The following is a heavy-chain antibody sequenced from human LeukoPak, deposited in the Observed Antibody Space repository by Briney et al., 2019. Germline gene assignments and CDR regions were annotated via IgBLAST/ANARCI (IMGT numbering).Heavy chain of an antibody. J-gene: IGHJ6*03. CDR3: AKGLTAQGHYYYYMDV. D-gene: IGHD2-21*02. Sequence: GGSLRLSCAASGFTFSSYGMHWVRQAPGKGLEGVAFIRYDGSNKYYADSVKGRFTISRDNSKNTLYLQMNSLRAEDTAVYYCAKGLTAQGHYYYYMDVWGKGTTVTISS. CDR2: IRYDGSNK. CDR1: GFTFSSYG. V-gene: IGHV3-30*02.